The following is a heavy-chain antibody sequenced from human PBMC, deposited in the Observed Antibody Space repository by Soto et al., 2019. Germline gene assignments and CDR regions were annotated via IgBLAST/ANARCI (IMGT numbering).Heavy chain of an antibody. CDR3: ATVVGLGRYYFDA. V-gene: IGHV1-24*01. Sequence: ASVKVSCKVSGHKVTELSISWMRQSPGTGLECMGGFDPKDGLPVYAQNFEGRVTMTEDASTDTAYLEVENRRSEDTALYFCATVVGLGRYYFDAWGQGSLVTVSS. J-gene: IGHJ4*02. D-gene: IGHD2-15*01. CDR2: FDPKDGLP. CDR1: GHKVTELS.